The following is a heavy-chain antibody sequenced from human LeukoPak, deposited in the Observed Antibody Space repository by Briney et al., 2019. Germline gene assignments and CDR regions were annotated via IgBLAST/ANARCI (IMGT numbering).Heavy chain of an antibody. V-gene: IGHV3-21*01. CDR2: ISSSSSYV. D-gene: IGHD2-2*01. Sequence: PGGSLRLSCAASGFTFSSYSMNWVRQAPGKGLEWVSSISSSSSYVYYADSVKGRFTISRDNAKNSLYLQMNSLRDEDTAVYYCARDGNLGYCSSTSCSGFDPWGQGTLVTVSS. CDR3: ARDGNLGYCSSTSCSGFDP. CDR1: GFTFSSYS. J-gene: IGHJ5*02.